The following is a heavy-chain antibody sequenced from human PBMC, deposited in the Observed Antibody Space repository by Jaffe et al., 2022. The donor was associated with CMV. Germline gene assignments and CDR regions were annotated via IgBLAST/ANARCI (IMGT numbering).Heavy chain of an antibody. V-gene: IGHV3-23*01. D-gene: IGHD4-17*01. CDR2: ISGSGGST. Sequence: EVQLLESGGGLVQPGGSLRLSCAASGFTFSSYAMSWVRQAPGKGLEWVSAISGSGGSTYYADSVKGRFTISRDNSKNTLYLQMNSLRAEDTAVYYCAKSLPAPDMTTVVASDYWGQGTLVTVSS. J-gene: IGHJ4*02. CDR1: GFTFSSYA. CDR3: AKSLPAPDMTTVVASDY.